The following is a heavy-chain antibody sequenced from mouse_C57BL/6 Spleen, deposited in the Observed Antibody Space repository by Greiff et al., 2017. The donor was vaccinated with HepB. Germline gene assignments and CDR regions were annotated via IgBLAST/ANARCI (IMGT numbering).Heavy chain of an antibody. CDR2: IDPSDSYT. CDR3: AREVVATGISRYYAMDY. V-gene: IGHV1-69*01. D-gene: IGHD1-1*01. Sequence: QVQLQQPGAELVMPGASVKLSCKASGYTFTSYWMHWVKQRPGQGLEWIGEIDPSDSYTNYNQKFKGKSTLTVDKSSSTAYMQLSSLTSEDSAVYYCAREVVATGISRYYAMDYWGQGTSVTVSS. CDR1: GYTFTSYW. J-gene: IGHJ4*01.